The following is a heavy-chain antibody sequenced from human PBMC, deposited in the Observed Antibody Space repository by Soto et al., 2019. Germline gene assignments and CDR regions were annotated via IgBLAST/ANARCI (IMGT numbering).Heavy chain of an antibody. CDR3: ARGPFGEFYYYYGMDV. J-gene: IGHJ6*02. CDR2: ISAYNGNT. CDR1: GYTFTSYG. D-gene: IGHD3-10*01. V-gene: IGHV1-18*01. Sequence: QVQLVQSGAEVKKPGASVKVSCKASGYTFTSYGISWVRQAPGQGLEWMGWISAYNGNTNYAQKLQGRVTMTTDTSTSKAYMELRSLRSDDTAVYYCARGPFGEFYYYYGMDVWGQGTTVTVSS.